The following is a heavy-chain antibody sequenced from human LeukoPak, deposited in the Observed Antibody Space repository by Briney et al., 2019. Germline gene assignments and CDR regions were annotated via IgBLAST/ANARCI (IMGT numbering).Heavy chain of an antibody. CDR3: ARQLYSSATV. CDR1: GDSIGDTKYF. V-gene: IGHV4-39*01. CDR2: IYYSGTT. D-gene: IGHD6-25*01. J-gene: IGHJ6*02. Sequence: SETLSLTCTVSGDSIGDTKYFWGWIRQPPGKGLEWIANIYYSGTTFYDPSLKSRVTISLDTSKNQFSLQLRSVIVADTAVYYCARQLYSSATVWGQGTTVAVSS.